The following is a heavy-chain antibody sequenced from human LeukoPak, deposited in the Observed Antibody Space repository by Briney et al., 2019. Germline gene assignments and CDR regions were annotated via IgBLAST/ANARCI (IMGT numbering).Heavy chain of an antibody. CDR2: IIPILGIA. CDR3: ARRVNSGYDAEAPAYLGTDDWYFDL. Sequence: GASVKVSCKASGGTLSSYAISWVRQAPGQGLEWMGRIIPILGIANYAQKFQGRVTITADKSTSTAYMELSSLRSEDTAVYYCARRVNSGYDAEAPAYLGTDDWYFDLWGRGTLVTVSS. V-gene: IGHV1-69*04. J-gene: IGHJ2*01. CDR1: GGTLSSYA. D-gene: IGHD5-12*01.